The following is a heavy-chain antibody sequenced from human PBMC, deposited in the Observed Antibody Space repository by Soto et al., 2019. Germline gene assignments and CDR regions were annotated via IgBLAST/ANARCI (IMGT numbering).Heavy chain of an antibody. CDR3: ATMGTPVTGLYYFDY. Sequence: SETLSLTCTVSGGSISSGNYYWSWIRKPPGKGLEWIGFISYSGTTHYSASLRSRVSISVDTSKNQFSLDLSSVTAADTAVYYCATMGTPVTGLYYFDYWGQGTLVTVSS. D-gene: IGHD4-17*01. CDR1: GGSISSGNYY. V-gene: IGHV4-30-4*01. J-gene: IGHJ4*02. CDR2: ISYSGTT.